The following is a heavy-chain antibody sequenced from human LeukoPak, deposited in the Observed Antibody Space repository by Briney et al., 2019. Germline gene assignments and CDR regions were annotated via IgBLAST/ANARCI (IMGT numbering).Heavy chain of an antibody. CDR3: ARRGKEYDFRSDPGFDY. V-gene: IGHV3-7*01. D-gene: IGHD3-3*01. J-gene: IGHJ4*02. CDR2: IKQDGSEK. Sequence: GGSLRLSCAASGFTFSNAWMNWVRQAPGKGLEWVANIKQDGSEKFYVDSVKGRFTISRDNAKKSMYLQMNSLRAEDTAVYYCARRGKEYDFRSDPGFDYWGQGTLVTVSS. CDR1: GFTFSNAW.